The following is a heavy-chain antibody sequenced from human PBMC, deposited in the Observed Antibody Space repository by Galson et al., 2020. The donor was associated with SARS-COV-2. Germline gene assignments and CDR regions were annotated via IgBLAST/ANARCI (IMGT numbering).Heavy chain of an antibody. CDR2: ISDGSKSI. V-gene: IGHV3-48*03. D-gene: IGHD3-10*01. CDR1: GSIFSDYE. J-gene: IGHJ4*02. Sequence: GGSLRPPCEASGSIFSDYEMTWAPQAPGKGLEWASYISDGSKSIYYADSVKGRFPVSRDNAKRSLYLQMNSLRAEDTAVYYCARGGTGVLWFRELFAYWGQGTQVTVSS. CDR3: ARGGTGVLWFRELFAY.